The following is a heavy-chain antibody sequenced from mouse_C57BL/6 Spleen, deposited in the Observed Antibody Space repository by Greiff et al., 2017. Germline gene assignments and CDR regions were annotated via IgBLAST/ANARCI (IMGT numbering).Heavy chain of an antibody. CDR1: GYTFTSYW. D-gene: IGHD1-1*01. CDR2: IDPSDSYT. V-gene: IGHV1-59*01. Sequence: QVQLQQPGAELVRPGTSVKLSCKASGYTFTSYWMHWVQQRPGQGLEWIGVIDPSDSYTNYNQKFKGKATLTVDTSSSTAYMQLSSLTSEDSAVYYCAREGGKGFAYWGQGTLVTVSA. J-gene: IGHJ3*01. CDR3: AREGGKGFAY.